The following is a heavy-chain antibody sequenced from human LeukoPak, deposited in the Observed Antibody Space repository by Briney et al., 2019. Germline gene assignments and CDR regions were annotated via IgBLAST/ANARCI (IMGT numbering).Heavy chain of an antibody. CDR2: INPNSGGT. D-gene: IGHD3-10*01. V-gene: IGHV1-2*02. CDR3: ARGLLHYYGSGSYHY. J-gene: IGHJ4*02. Sequence: ASVKVSCKASGYTFTDYFMNWVRQAPGQGLEWMGWINPNSGGTNYAQKFQGRVTMTRDTSISTAYMELSRLRSDDTAVYYCARGLLHYYGSGSYHYWGQGTLVTVSS. CDR1: GYTFTDYF.